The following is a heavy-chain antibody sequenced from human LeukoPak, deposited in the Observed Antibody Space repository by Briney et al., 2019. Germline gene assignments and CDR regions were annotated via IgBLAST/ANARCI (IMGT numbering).Heavy chain of an antibody. J-gene: IGHJ3*02. CDR1: GYTFTGYY. Sequence: ASVKVSCKASGYTFTGYYMHWVRQAPGQGLEWMGWINPNSGGTNYAQKFQGGVTMTRDTSISTAYMELSRLRSDDTAVYYCARGGVVPAAFRDAFDIWGQGTMVTVSS. CDR3: ARGGVVPAAFRDAFDI. V-gene: IGHV1-2*02. CDR2: INPNSGGT. D-gene: IGHD2-2*01.